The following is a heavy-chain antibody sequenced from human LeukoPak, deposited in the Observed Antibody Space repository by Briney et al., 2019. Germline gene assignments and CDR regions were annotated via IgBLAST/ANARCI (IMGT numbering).Heavy chain of an antibody. V-gene: IGHV4-59*01. Sequence: SETLSLTCTVSGGSISSYYWSWIRQPPGKGLEWVGYIYYSGSTNYNPSLKNRVTISVDTSKNQFSLKLSSVTAADTAVYYCARASAHSSSFDYWGQGTLVTVSS. CDR2: IYYSGST. J-gene: IGHJ4*02. D-gene: IGHD6-19*01. CDR1: GGSISSYY. CDR3: ARASAHSSSFDY.